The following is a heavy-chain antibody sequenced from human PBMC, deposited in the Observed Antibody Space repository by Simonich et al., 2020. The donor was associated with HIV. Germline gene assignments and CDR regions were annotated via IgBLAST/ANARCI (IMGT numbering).Heavy chain of an antibody. CDR1: GFTFSSYS. J-gene: IGHJ4*02. D-gene: IGHD2-2*01. CDR3: ARDGRKGSSTSCSDY. Sequence: EVQLVESGGGLVKPGGSLRLSCAASGFTFSSYSMKWVRQAPGKGLEWVSSISSSSSYIYYADSVKGRFTISRDNAKNSLYRQMNSLRAEDTAVYYCARDGRKGSSTSCSDYWGQGTLVTVSS. CDR2: ISSSSSYI. V-gene: IGHV3-21*01.